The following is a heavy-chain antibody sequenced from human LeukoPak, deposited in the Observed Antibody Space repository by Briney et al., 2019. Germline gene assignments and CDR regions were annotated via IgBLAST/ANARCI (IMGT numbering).Heavy chain of an antibody. CDR3: ARNLNSPIAVAGSDY. V-gene: IGHV3-21*01. CDR2: ITPSSTYI. J-gene: IGHJ4*02. Sequence: GGSLRLSCAASGFTFRNSDMEWVRQAPGKGLEWVLSITPSSTYISYAESMRGRFTVSRDNAKKSLYLQLNSLTAEDTAVYYCARNLNSPIAVAGSDYWGQGTLVTVSS. D-gene: IGHD6-19*01. CDR1: GFTFRNSD.